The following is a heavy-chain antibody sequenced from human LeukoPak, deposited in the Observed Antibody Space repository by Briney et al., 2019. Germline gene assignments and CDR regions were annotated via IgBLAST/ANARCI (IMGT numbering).Heavy chain of an antibody. Sequence: GGSLRLSCSASGFTFSYYAIHWVRHSPGKGLEWVALIWSDGSNKYYTHSVKCRITISRDNSKNPVYLQMNSLRAEDTAVYYCARELFSSGSCPDGWGQGTLVTVSS. V-gene: IGHV3-33*01. CDR3: ARELFSSGSCPDG. CDR1: GFTFSYYA. CDR2: IWSDGSNK. D-gene: IGHD3-10*01. J-gene: IGHJ4*02.